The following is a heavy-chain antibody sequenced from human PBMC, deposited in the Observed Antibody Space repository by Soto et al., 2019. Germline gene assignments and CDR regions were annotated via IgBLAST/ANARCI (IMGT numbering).Heavy chain of an antibody. CDR3: VRDNLYYYDSSGYFDAFDI. D-gene: IGHD3-22*01. V-gene: IGHV1-46*01. J-gene: IGHJ3*02. CDR1: GGTFSSYS. CDR2: INPSGGST. Sequence: VASVKVSCKASGGTFSSYSFTWVRQAPGQGLEWMGIINPSGGSTSYAQKFQGRVTMTRDTSTSTVYMELSSLRSEDTAVYYCVRDNLYYYDSSGYFDAFDIWGQVTMVTVSS.